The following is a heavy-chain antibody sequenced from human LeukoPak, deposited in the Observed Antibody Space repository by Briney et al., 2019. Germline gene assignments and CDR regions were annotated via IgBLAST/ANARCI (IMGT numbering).Heavy chain of an antibody. CDR1: GGTFSSYA. CDR2: IIPILGIA. Sequence: ASVKVSCKASGGTFSSYAISWVRQAPGQELEWMGRIIPILGIANYAQKFQGRVTITADKSTSTAYMELSSLRSEDTAVYYCARDCGDIVVVPAAMAWFDPWGQGTLVTVSS. V-gene: IGHV1-69*04. J-gene: IGHJ5*02. D-gene: IGHD2-2*01. CDR3: ARDCGDIVVVPAAMAWFDP.